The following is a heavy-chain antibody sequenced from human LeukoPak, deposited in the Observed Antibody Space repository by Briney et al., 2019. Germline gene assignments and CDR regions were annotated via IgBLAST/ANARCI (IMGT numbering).Heavy chain of an antibody. CDR2: IYSSGST. J-gene: IGHJ2*01. D-gene: IGHD2-2*01. CDR1: GDSISSSSYY. CDR3: ARGQYHLLYWYFDL. Sequence: SETLSLTCTVSGDSISSSSYYWGWIQQPAGKGLEWIGRIYSSGSTNYNPSLKSRVTMSVDTSKNQFSLKLSSVTAADTAVYYCARGQYHLLYWYFDLWGRGTLVTVSS. V-gene: IGHV4-61*02.